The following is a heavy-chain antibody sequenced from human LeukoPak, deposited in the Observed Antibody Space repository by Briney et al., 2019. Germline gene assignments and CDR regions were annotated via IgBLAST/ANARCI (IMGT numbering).Heavy chain of an antibody. J-gene: IGHJ3*02. D-gene: IGHD1-1*01. CDR2: MNPNSGNT. CDR1: GYTFTSYD. Sequence: ASVKVSCKASGYTFTSYDINWVRQATGQGLEWMGWMNPNSGNTGYAQKFQGRVTITADKSTSTAYMELSSLRSEDTAVYYCARDDVLKAFDIWGQGTMVTVSS. CDR3: ARDDVLKAFDI. V-gene: IGHV1-8*03.